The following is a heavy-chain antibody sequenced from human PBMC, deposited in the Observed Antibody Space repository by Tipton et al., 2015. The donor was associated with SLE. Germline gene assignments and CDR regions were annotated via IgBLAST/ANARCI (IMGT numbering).Heavy chain of an antibody. Sequence: TLSLTCTVSGGSISNGMYYYHWIRQPAGKGLEWIGRVYTTGSTTYNPSLKSRVTISVDTSKNQFSLKLTSVTAADTAVYYCASVDSGVWGQGTLVTVSS. CDR3: ASVDSGV. V-gene: IGHV4-61*02. D-gene: IGHD3-10*01. J-gene: IGHJ4*02. CDR2: VYTTGST. CDR1: GGSISNGMYY.